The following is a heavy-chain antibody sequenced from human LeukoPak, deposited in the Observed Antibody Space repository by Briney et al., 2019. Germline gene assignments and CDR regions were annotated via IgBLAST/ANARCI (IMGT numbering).Heavy chain of an antibody. CDR2: IIPIFGTA. V-gene: IGHV1-69*13. CDR3: ASSPAAGTLGYYGMDV. Sequence: ASVKVSFKASGGTFSSYAISWVRQAPGQGLEWMGGIIPIFGTANYAQKFQGRVTITADESTSTAYMELSSLRSEDTAVYYCASSPAAGTLGYYGMDVWGQGTTVTVSS. J-gene: IGHJ6*02. CDR1: GGTFSSYA. D-gene: IGHD6-13*01.